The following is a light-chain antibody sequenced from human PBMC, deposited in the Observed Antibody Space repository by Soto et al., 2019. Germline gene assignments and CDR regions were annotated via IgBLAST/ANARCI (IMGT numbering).Light chain of an antibody. CDR2: SNN. CDR3: AAWDDSLNGPYVV. V-gene: IGLV1-44*01. CDR1: SSNIGSNT. J-gene: IGLJ2*01. Sequence: QSVLTQPPSASGTPGQRVTISCSGSSSNIGSNTVNWYQQLPGTAPKLLIYSNNQRPSGVPDRFSGSKSGTSASLAISELQSEDEADYYCAAWDDSLNGPYVVFGGGTKVTVL.